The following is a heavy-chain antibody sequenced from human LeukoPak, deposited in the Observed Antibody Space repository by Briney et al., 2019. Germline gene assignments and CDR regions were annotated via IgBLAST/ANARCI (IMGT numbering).Heavy chain of an antibody. V-gene: IGHV4-34*01. CDR2: INHSGST. CDR3: ARDPYSTEGWFDP. D-gene: IGHD4-11*01. CDR1: GGSFSGYY. Sequence: PSETLSLTCAVYGGSFSGYYWSWIRQPPGKGLEWIGEINHSGSTNYNPSLKSRVTISVDTSKNQFSLKLSSVTAADTAVYYCARDPYSTEGWFDPWGQGTLVTVSS. J-gene: IGHJ5*02.